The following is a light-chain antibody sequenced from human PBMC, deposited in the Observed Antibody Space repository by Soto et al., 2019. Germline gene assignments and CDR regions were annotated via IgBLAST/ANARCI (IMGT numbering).Light chain of an antibody. CDR2: DAS. CDR3: QQYNSYPWP. Sequence: IQVTLSPSAVSATVGDRVTITCRASQTISSWLAWYQQKPGKAPKLLIYDASSLESGVPSRFSGSGSGTEFTLTISSLQPDDFAPYYCQQYNSYPWPFGQRTKVDIK. CDR1: QTISSW. V-gene: IGKV1-5*01. J-gene: IGKJ1*01.